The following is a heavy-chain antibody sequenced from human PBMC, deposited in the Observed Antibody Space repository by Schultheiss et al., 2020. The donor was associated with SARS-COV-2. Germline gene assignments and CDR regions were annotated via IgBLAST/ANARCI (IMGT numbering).Heavy chain of an antibody. CDR1: GFTFSSYG. Sequence: SLKISCAASGFTFSSYGMHWVRQAPGKGLEWVAVIWYDGSNKYYADSVKGRFTISRDNSKNTLYLQMNSLRAEDTAVYYCASSGYDSSGYYPTWYFDLWGRGTLVTVSS. J-gene: IGHJ2*01. V-gene: IGHV3-30*19. CDR2: IWYDGSNK. CDR3: ASSGYDSSGYYPTWYFDL. D-gene: IGHD3-22*01.